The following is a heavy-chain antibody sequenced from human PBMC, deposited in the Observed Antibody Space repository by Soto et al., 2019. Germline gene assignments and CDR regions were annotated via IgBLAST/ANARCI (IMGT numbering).Heavy chain of an antibody. V-gene: IGHV4-59*01. CDR3: ARAGAIAAADY. D-gene: IGHD6-13*01. CDR1: GGSISSYY. Sequence: SETLSLTCTVPGGSISSYYWSWIRQPPGKGLEWIGYIYYSGSTNYNPSLKSRVTISVDTSKNQFSLKLSSVTAADTAVYYCARAGAIAAADYWGQGTLVTVSS. J-gene: IGHJ4*02. CDR2: IYYSGST.